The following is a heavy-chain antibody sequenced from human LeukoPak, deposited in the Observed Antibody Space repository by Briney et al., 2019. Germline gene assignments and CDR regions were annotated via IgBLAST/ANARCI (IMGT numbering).Heavy chain of an antibody. Sequence: SETLSLTCTVSGDSISDYYWSWIRQPAGKGLELIGRIYTNGITNYNPSLKSRVTTSVDTSKNQLSLRLSSVTAADTAVYYYARGVMTAIFAFDIWGQGTMVTVSS. CDR3: ARGVMTAIFAFDI. CDR1: GDSISDYY. CDR2: IYTNGIT. V-gene: IGHV4-4*07. D-gene: IGHD2-21*02. J-gene: IGHJ3*02.